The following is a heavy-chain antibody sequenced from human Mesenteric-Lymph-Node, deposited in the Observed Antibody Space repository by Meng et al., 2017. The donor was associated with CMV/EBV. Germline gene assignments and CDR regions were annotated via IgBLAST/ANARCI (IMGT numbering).Heavy chain of an antibody. CDR3: ARVLVAWSGYYTGTEPTNYFDY. J-gene: IGHJ4*02. CDR1: GDSVSSNSYF. Sequence: GSLRLSCTVSGDSVSSNSYFWSWIRQPPGKGLEWIGRLYYSGSTKYNPSLKSRVTISVDTSKNQFSLKLASVTAADTAVYYCARVLVAWSGYYTGTEPTNYFDYWGQGTLVTVSS. D-gene: IGHD3-3*01. V-gene: IGHV4-61*01. CDR2: LYYSGST.